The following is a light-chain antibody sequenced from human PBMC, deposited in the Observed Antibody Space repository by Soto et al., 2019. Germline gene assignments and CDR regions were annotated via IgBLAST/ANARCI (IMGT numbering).Light chain of an antibody. CDR2: EAF. CDR3: QHYHSYPWT. Sequence: DIQMTQSPSTLSSSVGDRVTITCRTSQSINYWLAWYQQKPGKAPKLLVYEAFNLESGVPARFSGSGSGTDFTLTIHSLQPDDFATYYCQHYHSYPWTFGQGTKVAIK. V-gene: IGKV1-5*03. CDR1: QSINYW. J-gene: IGKJ1*01.